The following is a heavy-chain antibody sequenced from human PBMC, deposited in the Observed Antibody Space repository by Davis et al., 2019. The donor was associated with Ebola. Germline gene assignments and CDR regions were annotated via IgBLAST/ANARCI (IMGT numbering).Heavy chain of an antibody. D-gene: IGHD2/OR15-2a*01. CDR2: IWSHGNYY. Sequence: PAGSLRLSCAASGFTFSHYGMHWVRQAPGKGLEWVTAIWSHGNYYLYADSVRGRFTISRDNSKNTLYLQMNSLRVQGTAVYYCARDPDTSGYYSWFDPWGQGTLVTVSS. V-gene: IGHV3-33*01. CDR3: ARDPDTSGYYSWFDP. CDR1: GFTFSHYG. J-gene: IGHJ5*02.